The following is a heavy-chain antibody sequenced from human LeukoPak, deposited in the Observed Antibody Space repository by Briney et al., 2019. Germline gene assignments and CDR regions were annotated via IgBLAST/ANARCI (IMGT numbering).Heavy chain of an antibody. Sequence: GGSLRLSCAASGFTFSSYAMSWVRQAPGKGLEWVSVISGSGGSTYYADSVKGRFTISRDISKNTLYLQMDSLRAEDTAIYYCARDWKTNSFDYWGQGTLVTVSS. CDR1: GFTFSSYA. J-gene: IGHJ4*02. D-gene: IGHD1-1*01. CDR3: ARDWKTNSFDY. CDR2: ISGSGGST. V-gene: IGHV3-23*01.